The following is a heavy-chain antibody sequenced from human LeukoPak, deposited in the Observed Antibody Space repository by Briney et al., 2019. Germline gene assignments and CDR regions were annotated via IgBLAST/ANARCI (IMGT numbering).Heavy chain of an antibody. V-gene: IGHV4-59*01. CDR3: AREKLELSRNDAFDI. CDR2: IHYSGST. J-gene: IGHJ3*02. D-gene: IGHD1-7*01. Sequence: SETLSLTCTVSGGSISSYYWSWIRQPPGKGLEWIGYIHYSGSTNYNPSLKSRVTISVDTSKNQFSLKLSSVTAADTAVYYCAREKLELSRNDAFDIWGQGTLVTV. CDR1: GGSISSYY.